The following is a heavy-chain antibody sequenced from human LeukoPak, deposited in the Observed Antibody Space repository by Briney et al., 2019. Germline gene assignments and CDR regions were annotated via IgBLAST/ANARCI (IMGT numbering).Heavy chain of an antibody. J-gene: IGHJ6*04. Sequence: PGGSLRLSCAASGLTFSSYAMSWVRQAPGKGPEWVSAISGSGGTTYYADSVKGRFTMSRDNSKDTLYLQMNSLRAEDTAVYYCAKDYILWFGELSLPVDVWGKGTTVTVSS. CDR3: AKDYILWFGELSLPVDV. CDR1: GLTFSSYA. CDR2: ISGSGGTT. D-gene: IGHD3-10*01. V-gene: IGHV3-23*01.